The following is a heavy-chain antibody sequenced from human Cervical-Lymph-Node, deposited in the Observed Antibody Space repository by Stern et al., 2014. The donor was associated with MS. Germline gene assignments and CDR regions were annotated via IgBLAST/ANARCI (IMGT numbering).Heavy chain of an antibody. Sequence: HVQLADSGAEVMKPGSSVKVSCKAFGDTFSSDAINWVRQVPGQGLEWMGGITPVLGTTNDAQKFQGRVAITADKSTNTAYMELMTLRSEDTAVYYCARGGGLVGYFDYWGQGTLVSVSS. CDR2: ITPVLGTT. J-gene: IGHJ4*02. CDR3: ARGGGLVGYFDY. D-gene: IGHD1-26*01. V-gene: IGHV1-69*06. CDR1: GDTFSSDA.